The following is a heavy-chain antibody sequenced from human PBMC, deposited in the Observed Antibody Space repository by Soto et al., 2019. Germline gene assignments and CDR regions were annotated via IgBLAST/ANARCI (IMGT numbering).Heavy chain of an antibody. V-gene: IGHV1-69*13. CDR2: IIPRSATS. J-gene: IGHJ4*02. Sequence: ASVKVSCKASGDTFSTYTTTWMRQAPGQGLEWMGGIIPRSATSNYAQKFQGRVTITADESTSTAYMELSSLRAEDTALYYCAKDIAGDYGGNFYSGFDYWGQGTLVTVSS. CDR1: GDTFSTYT. D-gene: IGHD2-21*02. CDR3: AKDIAGDYGGNFYSGFDY.